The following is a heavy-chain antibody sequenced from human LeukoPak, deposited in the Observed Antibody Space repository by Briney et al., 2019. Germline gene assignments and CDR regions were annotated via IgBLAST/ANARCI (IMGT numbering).Heavy chain of an antibody. J-gene: IGHJ5*02. D-gene: IGHD6-13*01. CDR3: ARSPRYSSSWFDP. V-gene: IGHV4-61*02. CDR1: GGSISSGSYY. CDR2: IYTSGST. Sequence: PSETLSLTCTVSGGSISSGSYYWSWIRQPAGKGLEWIGRIYTSGSTNYNPSLKSRVTISVDTSKNQFSLKLSSVTAADTAVYYCARSPRYSSSWFDPWGQGTLVTVSS.